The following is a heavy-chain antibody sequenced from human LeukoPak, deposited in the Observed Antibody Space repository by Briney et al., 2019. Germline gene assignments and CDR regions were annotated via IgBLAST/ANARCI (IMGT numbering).Heavy chain of an antibody. CDR1: GGSISSGGYY. CDR3: ARVVYDSSGQPIRDTFDI. Sequence: PSETLSLTCTVSGGSISSGGYYWSWIRQPAGKGLEWIGRIYTSGSTNYNPSLKSRVTISVDTSKNQFSLKLSSVTAADAAVYYCARVVYDSSGQPIRDTFDIWAKGQWSPSL. V-gene: IGHV4-61*02. J-gene: IGHJ3*02. D-gene: IGHD3-22*01. CDR2: IYTSGST.